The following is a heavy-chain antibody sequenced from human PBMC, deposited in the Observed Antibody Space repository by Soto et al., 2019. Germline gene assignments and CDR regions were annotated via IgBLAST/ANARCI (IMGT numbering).Heavy chain of an antibody. CDR1: SGPISSGGYS. CDR3: ARTRPHGGYFDY. Sequence: QLQLQESGSGLVKPSQTLSLTCAVSSGPISSGGYSWIWIRQPPGKGLEMIGYIYHRGSTYYHPSIKRQITRTVDRAKNQFSRKLSSVTAADTAVYYSARTRPHGGYFDYWGQGTLVTVSS. V-gene: IGHV4-30-2*01. J-gene: IGHJ4*02. CDR2: IYHRGST. D-gene: IGHD3-10*01.